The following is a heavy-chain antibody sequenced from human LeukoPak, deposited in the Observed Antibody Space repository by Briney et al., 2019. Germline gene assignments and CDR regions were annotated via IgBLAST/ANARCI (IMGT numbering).Heavy chain of an antibody. J-gene: IGHJ4*02. CDR3: ARRTPYGSGSYFDH. CDR2: IYYSGNT. Sequence: SETLSLTCTVSGGSISSNAYYWGWIRQPPGKGLEWIGTIYYSGNTYYNPSLKSRVTISVDTSKNQFSLKMSSVTAADTALYYCARRTPYGSGSYFDHWGQGTLVTVSS. V-gene: IGHV4-39*01. CDR1: GGSISSNAYY. D-gene: IGHD3-10*01.